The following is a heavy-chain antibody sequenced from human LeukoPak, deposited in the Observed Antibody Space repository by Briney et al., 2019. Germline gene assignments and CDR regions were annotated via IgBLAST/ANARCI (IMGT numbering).Heavy chain of an antibody. CDR1: GFTFSSYN. CDR2: ISCSSSYI. V-gene: IGHV3-21*01. J-gene: IGHJ4*02. CDR3: ARDSSGQK. D-gene: IGHD6-19*01. Sequence: GGSLRLSRAASGFTFSSYNMNWVRQAPGKGLEWVSSISCSSSYIYYADSVKGRFTISRDNAKNSLYLQMNSLRAEDTAVYYCARDSSGQKWGQGTLVTVSS.